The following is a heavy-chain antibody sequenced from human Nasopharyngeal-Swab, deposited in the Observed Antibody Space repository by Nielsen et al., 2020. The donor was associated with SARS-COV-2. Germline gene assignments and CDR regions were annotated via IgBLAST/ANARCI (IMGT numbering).Heavy chain of an antibody. CDR2: ISSSSSYI. V-gene: IGHV3-21*01. D-gene: IGHD3-3*01. J-gene: IGHJ6*02. CDR1: GFTFSSYS. Sequence: GGSLRLSCAASGFTFSSYSMNWVRQAPGKGLEWVSSISSSSSYIYYADSVKGRFTISRDNAKNSLYLQMNSLRAEDTAVYYCAREGQIFGVVDYYHYGLDVWGQGTTVTVSS. CDR3: AREGQIFGVVDYYHYGLDV.